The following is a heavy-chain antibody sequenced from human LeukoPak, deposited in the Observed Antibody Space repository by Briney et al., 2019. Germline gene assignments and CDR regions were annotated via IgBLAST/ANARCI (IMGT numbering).Heavy chain of an antibody. D-gene: IGHD1-26*01. CDR2: IWSDGSNK. Sequence: PGRSLRLSCAASGFTFSSYGMHWVRQAPGKGLEWVAVIWSDGSNKYYADSVKGRFTISRDNPRNTLYLQMNSLRPEDTAVYSCARGSYGDGNWFDPWGQGTLVTVSS. CDR1: GFTFSSYG. J-gene: IGHJ5*02. V-gene: IGHV3-33*01. CDR3: ARGSYGDGNWFDP.